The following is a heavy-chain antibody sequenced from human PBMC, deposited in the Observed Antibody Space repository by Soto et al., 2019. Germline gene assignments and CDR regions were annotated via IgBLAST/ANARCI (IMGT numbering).Heavy chain of an antibody. V-gene: IGHV1-18*01. Sequence: QVHLVQSGAEVKKPGASVKVSCKGSGYAFTTYGITWVRQAPGQGLEWMGWISAHNGNTNYAQKLQGRVTVTRDTSTSTAYMELRSLRSEDTAVYYCARGRYGDSGGKGALVTVSS. D-gene: IGHD1-1*01. CDR3: ARGRYGDS. J-gene: IGHJ4*02. CDR2: ISAHNGNT. CDR1: GYAFTTYG.